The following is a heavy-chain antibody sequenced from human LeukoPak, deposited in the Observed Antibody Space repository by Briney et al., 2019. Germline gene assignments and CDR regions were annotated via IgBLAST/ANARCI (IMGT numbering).Heavy chain of an antibody. V-gene: IGHV6-1*01. CDR3: ARRTDDYYYLDY. CDR1: GDSASSNSAT. J-gene: IGHJ4*02. D-gene: IGHD1-26*01. CDR2: TYYRSKWYN. Sequence: SQTLSLTSAISGDSASSNSATWNWIRQSPSRGLEWLGRTYYRSKWYNDYAVSVKSRITIDPDTSKNQFSLQLNSVTPEDTAVYYCARRTDDYYYLDYWGQGTLVSVSS.